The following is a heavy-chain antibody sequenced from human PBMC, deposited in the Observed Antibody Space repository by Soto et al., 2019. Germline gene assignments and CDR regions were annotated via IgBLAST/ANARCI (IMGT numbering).Heavy chain of an antibody. Sequence: EVQLLESGGGSVQPGGSLMLSCAASGFTFDSYSLSWVRQAPGKGLEWVSGISGTGQTTHYGDSVKGRFIISRDNFRNTLYLQMNSLRAEDTAVYFCAKSRGDSWNTYFFAYWGRGALVTVSS. J-gene: IGHJ4*02. D-gene: IGHD2-21*01. V-gene: IGHV3-23*01. CDR2: ISGTGQTT. CDR3: AKSRGDSWNTYFFAY. CDR1: GFTFDSYS.